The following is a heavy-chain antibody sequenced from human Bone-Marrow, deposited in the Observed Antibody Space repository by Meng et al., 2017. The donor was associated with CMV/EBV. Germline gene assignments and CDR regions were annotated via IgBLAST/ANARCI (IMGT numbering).Heavy chain of an antibody. J-gene: IGHJ6*01. V-gene: IGHV3-74*01. CDR2: INSDGSST. D-gene: IGHD3-3*01. Sequence: GESLKISCAASGFTFSSYWMHWVRQAPGKGLVWVSRINSDGSSTSYADSVKGRFTISRDNAKNTLYLQMNSLRAEDTAVYYCARGCYDFWSGYYYYYYYGMDVWGQGTTVTCYS. CDR3: ARGCYDFWSGYYYYYYYGMDV. CDR1: GFTFSSYW.